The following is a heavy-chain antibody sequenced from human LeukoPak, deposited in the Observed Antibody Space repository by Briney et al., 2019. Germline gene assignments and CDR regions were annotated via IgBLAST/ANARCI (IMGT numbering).Heavy chain of an antibody. D-gene: IGHD3-22*01. CDR3: ARLEMYNYDSSGYYLGGYFDY. CDR2: ISAYSGDK. J-gene: IGHJ4*02. CDR1: GYNFNNYG. V-gene: IGHV1-18*01. Sequence: ASVNVSCKTSGYNFNNYGISWVRQPPGQGREGMGWISAYSGDKNYAQKLQGRVTMTTDTSTSTAYMELRSLRSDDTAVYYCARLEMYNYDSSGYYLGGYFDYWGQGTLVTVSS.